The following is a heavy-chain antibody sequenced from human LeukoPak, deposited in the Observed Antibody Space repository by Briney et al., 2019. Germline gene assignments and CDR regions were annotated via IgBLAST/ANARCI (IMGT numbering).Heavy chain of an antibody. CDR1: GCAISSYY. D-gene: IGHD5-12*01. CDR3: ARDVHSGYDFDY. V-gene: IGHV4-59*01. CDR2: IYYSGST. Sequence: PSETLSLTCTVSGCAISSYYWSWIRQPPGKGLEWIGYIYYSGSTNYNPSLTSRVTISLDTSKNQFSLKLSSVTAPDTAVYYCARDVHSGYDFDYWGQGTLVTVSS. J-gene: IGHJ4*02.